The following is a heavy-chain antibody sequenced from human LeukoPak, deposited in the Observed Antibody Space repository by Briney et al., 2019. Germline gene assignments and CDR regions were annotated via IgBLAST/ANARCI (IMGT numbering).Heavy chain of an antibody. CDR3: AKDRPSSGSYSY. CDR1: GFTFSSYA. CDR2: ISGSGGST. V-gene: IGHV3-23*01. D-gene: IGHD1-26*01. Sequence: PGGSLRLSCAAPGFTFSSYAMSWVRQAPGKRPEWVSAISGSGGSTYYADSVKGRFTISRDNSKNTLYLQMNSLRAEDTAVYYCAKDRPSSGSYSYWGQGTLVTVSS. J-gene: IGHJ4*02.